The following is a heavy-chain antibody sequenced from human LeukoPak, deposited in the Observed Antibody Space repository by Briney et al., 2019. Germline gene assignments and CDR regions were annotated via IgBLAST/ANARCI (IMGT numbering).Heavy chain of an antibody. D-gene: IGHD2-8*01. Sequence: SETLSLTCAVYGGSFSGYYWGWIRQPPGKGLEWIGSINYSGSTYYNPSLKSRVTISVDTSKNQFSLKLSSVTAADTAVYYCARRRFVRGPDVVNPFDYWGQGTLVTVSS. CDR3: ARRRFVRGPDVVNPFDY. J-gene: IGHJ4*02. V-gene: IGHV4-34*01. CDR2: INYSGST. CDR1: GGSFSGYY.